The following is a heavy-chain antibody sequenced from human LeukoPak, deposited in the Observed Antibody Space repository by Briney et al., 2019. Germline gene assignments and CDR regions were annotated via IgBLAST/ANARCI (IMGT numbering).Heavy chain of an antibody. V-gene: IGHV4-59*01. Sequence: SETLSLTRIVSGGSISSYYWSWIRQPPGKGLEWIGYIYYSGNTKYNPSLKSRVTISVDTSKNQFSLKLSSVTAADTAVYYCARGGASGTTRAGYYNYYGMDVWGKGTTVTVSS. CDR2: IYYSGNT. CDR3: ARGGASGTTRAGYYNYYGMDV. CDR1: GGSISSYY. D-gene: IGHD1-1*01. J-gene: IGHJ6*04.